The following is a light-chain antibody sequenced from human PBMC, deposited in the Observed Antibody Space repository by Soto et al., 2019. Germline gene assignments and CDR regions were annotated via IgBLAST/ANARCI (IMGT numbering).Light chain of an antibody. CDR3: QQYNSYSPLT. CDR1: QSISSW. V-gene: IGKV1-5*01. J-gene: IGKJ4*01. CDR2: DTF. Sequence: DIQMTQSPSTLSASVGDRVTITCRASQSISSWLAWYQQKPGKAPKFLMFDTFSLESGVPSRFSGSRSGTEFTLTISSLQPDDYATYYCQQYNSYSPLTFGGGTKVDIK.